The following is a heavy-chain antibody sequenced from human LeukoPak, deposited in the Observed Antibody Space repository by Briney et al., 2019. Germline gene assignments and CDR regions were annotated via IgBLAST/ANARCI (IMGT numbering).Heavy chain of an antibody. CDR2: MSISGNT. D-gene: IGHD3-10*01. Sequence: SETLSLTCTISGASISSHYYSWIRQSAGQGLEWIGRMSISGNTNYNPSLKSRVTISGNKSKNQFSLKLSSVTAADTAMYYCARQSAGSYVYFDLWGQGTSATVSS. J-gene: IGHJ4*02. CDR1: GASISSHY. CDR3: ARQSAGSYVYFDL. V-gene: IGHV4-4*07.